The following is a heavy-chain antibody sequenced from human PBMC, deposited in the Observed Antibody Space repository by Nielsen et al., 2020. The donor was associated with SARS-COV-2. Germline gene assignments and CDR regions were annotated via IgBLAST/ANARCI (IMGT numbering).Heavy chain of an antibody. CDR3: ARGQRVFGVVIIGRFDY. J-gene: IGHJ4*02. D-gene: IGHD3-3*01. Sequence: SETLSLTCAVYGGSFSGYYWNWIRQPPGKGLEWIGEINHSGSTNYNPSLKSRVTISVDTSKNQFSLKLSSVTAADTAVYYCARGQRVFGVVIIGRFDYWGQGTLVTVSS. CDR2: INHSGST. V-gene: IGHV4-34*01. CDR1: GGSFSGYY.